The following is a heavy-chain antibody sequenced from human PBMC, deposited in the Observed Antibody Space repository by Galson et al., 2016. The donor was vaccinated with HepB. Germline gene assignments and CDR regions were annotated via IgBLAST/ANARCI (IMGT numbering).Heavy chain of an antibody. J-gene: IGHJ5*02. D-gene: IGHD3-10*01. CDR2: ISDNGGST. Sequence: SLRLSCAASGFTFSIFAMNWVRQAPGKGLEWVSGISDNGGSTYYVDSVKGRFTISRDNFKNMLYLQMNSLRAEDTAVYYCARYEGSFWLGERFDPWGQGTLVTVSS. CDR3: ARYEGSFWLGERFDP. CDR1: GFTFSIFA. V-gene: IGHV3-23*01.